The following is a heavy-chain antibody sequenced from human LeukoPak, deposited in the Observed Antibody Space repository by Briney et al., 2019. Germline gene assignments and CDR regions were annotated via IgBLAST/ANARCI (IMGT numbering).Heavy chain of an antibody. CDR1: GDSVSSNSAA. CDR3: ARVALEAGFNWFDP. CDR2: TYYRSKWYN. J-gene: IGHJ5*02. V-gene: IGHV6-1*01. D-gene: IGHD6-19*01. Sequence: SQTLPLTCAISGDSVSSNSAAWNWLRQSPSRGLEWLGRTYYRSKWYNDYAESVKSRISINPDTSKNQFSLQLNSVTPEDTAVYYCARVALEAGFNWFDPWGQGTLVTVSS.